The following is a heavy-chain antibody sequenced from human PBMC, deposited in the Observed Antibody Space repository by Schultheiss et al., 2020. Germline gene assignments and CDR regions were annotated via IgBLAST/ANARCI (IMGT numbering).Heavy chain of an antibody. D-gene: IGHD2-15*01. CDR3: ANNGWVGYCSGGSCYSPGDY. V-gene: IGHV3-30*18. J-gene: IGHJ4*02. Sequence: VGSLRLSCAASGSTFSSYGMHWVRQAPGKGLEWVAVISYDGSNKYYADSVKGRFTISRDNSKNTLYLQMNSLRAEDTAVYYCANNGWVGYCSGGSCYSPGDYWGQGTLVTVSS. CDR2: ISYDGSNK. CDR1: GSTFSSYG.